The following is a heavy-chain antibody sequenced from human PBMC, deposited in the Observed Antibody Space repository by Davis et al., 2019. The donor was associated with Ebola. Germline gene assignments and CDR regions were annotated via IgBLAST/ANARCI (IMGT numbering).Heavy chain of an antibody. V-gene: IGHV3-23*01. CDR1: GFTLSNYA. CDR2: LGGSGSKT. D-gene: IGHD4-11*01. J-gene: IGHJ4*02. CDR3: AIGVRGSLEPNDYSDYGDGVFDS. Sequence: GESLKISCAASGFTLSNYAMSWVRQAPGKGLEWVSGLGGSGSKTYYADSVKGRFAISRDNSKNTLDLQMNSLRAADTAIYYCAIGVRGSLEPNDYSDYGDGVFDSWGLGTLVTVSS.